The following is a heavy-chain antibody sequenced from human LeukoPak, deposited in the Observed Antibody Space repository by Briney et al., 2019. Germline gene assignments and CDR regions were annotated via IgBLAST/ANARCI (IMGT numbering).Heavy chain of an antibody. CDR3: ARGRSPATYSSGSSIDY. CDR2: INHSGST. Sequence: ASETLSLTCAVYGGSFSGYYWSWIRQPPGKGLEWIGEINHSGSTNYNPSLKSRVTISVDTSKNQFSLKLSSVTAADTAVYYCARGRSPATYSSGSSIDYWGQGTLVTVSS. D-gene: IGHD6-19*01. V-gene: IGHV4-34*01. J-gene: IGHJ4*02. CDR1: GGSFSGYY.